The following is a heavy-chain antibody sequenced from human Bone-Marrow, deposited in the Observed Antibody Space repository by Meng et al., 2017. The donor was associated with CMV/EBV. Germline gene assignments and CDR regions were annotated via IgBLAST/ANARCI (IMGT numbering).Heavy chain of an antibody. CDR2: IKPDGSQG. CDR1: GFTFSTYW. CDR3: TKNLVASAGDY. J-gene: IGHJ4*02. D-gene: IGHD6-13*01. V-gene: IGHV3-7*01. Sequence: GGSLRLSCAASGFTFSTYWMTWVRQAPGKGLEWVANIKPDGSQGYYVDSVRGRFTISRDNAKSSLYLQINDLRVEDTALYYCTKNLVASAGDYWGESTLITASS.